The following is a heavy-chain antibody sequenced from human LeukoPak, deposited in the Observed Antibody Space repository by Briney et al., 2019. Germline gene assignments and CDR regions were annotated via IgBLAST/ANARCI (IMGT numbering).Heavy chain of an antibody. D-gene: IGHD2-21*01. J-gene: IGHJ2*01. Sequence: EASVKVSCKASGGTFSSYAISWVRQAPGQGLEWMGRIIPISGTANCAQKFQGRVTITTDESTSTAYMELSSLRSEDTAVYYCATSLLVGYFDLWGRGTLVTVSS. CDR2: IIPISGTA. CDR3: ATSLLVGYFDL. V-gene: IGHV1-69*05. CDR1: GGTFSSYA.